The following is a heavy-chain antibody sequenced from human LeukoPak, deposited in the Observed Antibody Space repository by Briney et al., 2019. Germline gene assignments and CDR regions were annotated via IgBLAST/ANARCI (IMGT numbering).Heavy chain of an antibody. CDR3: ARGNYFDY. V-gene: IGHV3-48*01. CDR2: ISPSSTSI. J-gene: IGHJ4*02. Sequence: GGSLRLSRAASGFTFISYTMNWVRQAPGKGLEWVSYISPSSTSIYYADSVKGRFTISIDNAKNSLSLQMNSLRAEDTAVYYCARGNYFDYWGQGVLVTVSS. CDR1: GFTFISYT.